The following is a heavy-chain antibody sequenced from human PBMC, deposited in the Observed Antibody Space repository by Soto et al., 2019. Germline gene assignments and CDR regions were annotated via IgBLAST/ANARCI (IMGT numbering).Heavy chain of an antibody. Sequence: SESLSLTWNVSGDSISSYRRRWIRQPAWKGLEWIERISNNGNTQYNPSLKSRVTVSVDTYRNQFFLNLHSVTAAESAVYFCGRESGETWAFEAYWGQGFPVTASS. J-gene: IGHJ4*02. CDR1: GDSISSYR. CDR2: ISNNGNT. D-gene: IGHD1-26*01. CDR3: GRESGETWAFEAY. V-gene: IGHV4-4*07.